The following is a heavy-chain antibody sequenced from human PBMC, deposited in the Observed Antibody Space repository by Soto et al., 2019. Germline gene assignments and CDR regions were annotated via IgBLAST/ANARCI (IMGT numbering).Heavy chain of an antibody. CDR1: GFTFSSYS. CDR3: AGSITGTTRIYYYYYMDV. D-gene: IGHD1-7*01. V-gene: IGHV3-21*01. CDR2: ISSSSSYI. Sequence: GGSLRLSCAASGFTFSSYSMNWVRQAPGKGLEWVSSISSSSSYIYYAGSVKGRFTIPRDNAKNSLDLQMNSLRAEATAVYYCAGSITGTTRIYYYYYMDVWGKGTTVTVSS. J-gene: IGHJ6*03.